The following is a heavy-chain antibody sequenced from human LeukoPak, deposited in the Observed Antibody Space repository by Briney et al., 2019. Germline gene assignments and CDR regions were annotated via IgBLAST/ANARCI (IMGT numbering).Heavy chain of an antibody. CDR2: ISTSSTYI. V-gene: IGHV3-21*01. D-gene: IGHD6-13*01. J-gene: IGHJ4*02. Sequence: PGGSLRLSCAASGFTFSSYSMNWVRQAPGKGLEWVSSISTSSTYIYYADSVKGRFTISRDNAKNSLYLQMNSLRAEDTAVYYCARLAAVHYDYWGQGTLSPSPQ. CDR1: GFTFSSYS. CDR3: ARLAAVHYDY.